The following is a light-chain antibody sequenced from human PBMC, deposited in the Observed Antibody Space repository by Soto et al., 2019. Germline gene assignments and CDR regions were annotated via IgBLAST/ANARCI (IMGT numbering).Light chain of an antibody. CDR2: SAS. CDR1: QSVSSSY. Sequence: EIVLTQSPGTLSLSPGERATLSCRASQSVSSSYLGWYQQKPGQAPRLLIYSASSRATGIPDRFSGSGSGTDFTLTISRLEPEDFAVYYCQQYGSSSYTFGQGTKREIK. CDR3: QQYGSSSYT. V-gene: IGKV3-20*01. J-gene: IGKJ2*01.